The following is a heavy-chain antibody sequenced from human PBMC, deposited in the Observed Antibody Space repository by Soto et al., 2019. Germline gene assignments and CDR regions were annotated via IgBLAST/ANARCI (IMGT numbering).Heavy chain of an antibody. CDR2: ISYDGREK. Sequence: QVQLAESGGGVVQPGRSLRRSCGASGFTFSSFGMHWVRQAPGKGLEWVAVISYDGREKYYGESVKGRFTISRDNSMDTLHLQMNSLRPEDSALYYCAKSHLYNWNYHIDFWGQGTLVAVSS. J-gene: IGHJ4*02. CDR3: AKSHLYNWNYHIDF. CDR1: GFTFSSFG. D-gene: IGHD1-7*01. V-gene: IGHV3-30*18.